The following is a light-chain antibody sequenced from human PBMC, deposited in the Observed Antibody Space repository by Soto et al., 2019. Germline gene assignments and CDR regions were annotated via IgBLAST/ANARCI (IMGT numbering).Light chain of an antibody. V-gene: IGKV3-11*01. CDR2: DTS. Sequence: EIGLTQSPATLSLSPGERATLSCRASQSVSRYLAWYQQKPGQAPRLVIHDTSTRATGVPDTFSGSGSGTEFTLIISTLEPEDFATYYCQQRFSWPPTFGGGPHIEIK. CDR1: QSVSRY. J-gene: IGKJ4*01. CDR3: QQRFSWPPT.